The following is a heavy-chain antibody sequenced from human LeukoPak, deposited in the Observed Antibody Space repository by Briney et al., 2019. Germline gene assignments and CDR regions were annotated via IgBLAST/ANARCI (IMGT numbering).Heavy chain of an antibody. V-gene: IGHV3-53*01. CDR3: ARRFDY. Sequence: GGSLRLSCEASGFSVNTNYMSWVRQAPGKGLEYVSVLYSGGNTYYADSVKGRFTISRDNSNNTAFLQMNSLTAEDTAVYFCARRFDYWGQGTLVTVSS. CDR2: LYSGGNT. CDR1: GFSVNTNY. J-gene: IGHJ4*02.